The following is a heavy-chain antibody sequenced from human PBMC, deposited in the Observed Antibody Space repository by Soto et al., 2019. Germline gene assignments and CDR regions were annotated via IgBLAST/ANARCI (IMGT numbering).Heavy chain of an antibody. J-gene: IGHJ4*02. D-gene: IGHD2-2*02. CDR3: ARESCSSTSCYTDY. Sequence: ASLYVSWNASTFAFSIYGSVFVRQAPGQGLEWMGWISAYNGNTNYAQKLQGRVTMTTDTSTSTAYMELRSLRSDDTAVYYCARESCSSTSCYTDYWGQGTLVIGSS. CDR2: ISAYNGNT. CDR1: TFAFSIYG. V-gene: IGHV1-18*04.